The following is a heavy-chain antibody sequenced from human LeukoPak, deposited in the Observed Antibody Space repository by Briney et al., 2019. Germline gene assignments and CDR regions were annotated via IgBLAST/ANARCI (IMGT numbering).Heavy chain of an antibody. V-gene: IGHV4-38-2*02. Sequence: SETLSLTCTVSGSFITNTYYWAWFRQPPGKGLEWIATVFQLQTVRTFSNPSLESRVTLSLDTSQNQFSLNLTSVTAADTALYFCAGVLNVPKLIDSWGQGTLVTVSS. J-gene: IGHJ4*02. CDR2: VFQLQTVRT. CDR3: AGVLNVPKLIDS. D-gene: IGHD3-16*01. CDR1: GSFITNTYY.